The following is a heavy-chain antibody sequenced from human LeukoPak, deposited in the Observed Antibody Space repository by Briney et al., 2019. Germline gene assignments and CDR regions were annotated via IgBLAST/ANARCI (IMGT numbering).Heavy chain of an antibody. CDR3: ARGRGYSYGYYYYYMDV. CDR2: FNHSGST. D-gene: IGHD5-18*01. V-gene: IGHV4-34*01. J-gene: IGHJ6*03. CDR1: GGSFSGYY. Sequence: SETLSLTCAVYGGSFSGYYWSWIRQPPGKGWDGIGEFNHSGSTNYNPSLKSRVTISVDTSKNQFSLKLSSVTAADTAVYYCARGRGYSYGYYYYYMDVWGKGTTVTVSS.